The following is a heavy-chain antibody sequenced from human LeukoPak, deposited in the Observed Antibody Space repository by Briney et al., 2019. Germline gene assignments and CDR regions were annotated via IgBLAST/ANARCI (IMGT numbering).Heavy chain of an antibody. CDR1: GGSISSGDYY. Sequence: PSETLSLTCTVSGGSISSGDYYWSWIRQPPGKGLEWIGYINYSGSTNYDPSLRSRVTISVDTSKNHFSLKLSSVTAADTAVYYCARSKLGVGDAFDIWGQGTMVTVSS. V-gene: IGHV4-61*03. D-gene: IGHD3-16*01. CDR2: INYSGST. CDR3: ARSKLGVGDAFDI. J-gene: IGHJ3*02.